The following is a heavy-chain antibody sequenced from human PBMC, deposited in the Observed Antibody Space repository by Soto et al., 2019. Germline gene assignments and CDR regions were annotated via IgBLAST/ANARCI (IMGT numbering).Heavy chain of an antibody. J-gene: IGHJ6*02. CDR2: INHSGST. Sequence: QVQLQQWSAGLLKPSETLSLTCAVYGGSFSGYYWSWIRQLPGKGLVLIGEINHSGSTNYNPSLKSRGTISVDTSKNTFSLQLNSVTAADTAVYYCARGRYSYGYNFDYGMDVWGQGTTVTVSS. D-gene: IGHD5-18*01. V-gene: IGHV4-34*01. CDR3: ARGRYSYGYNFDYGMDV. CDR1: GGSFSGYY.